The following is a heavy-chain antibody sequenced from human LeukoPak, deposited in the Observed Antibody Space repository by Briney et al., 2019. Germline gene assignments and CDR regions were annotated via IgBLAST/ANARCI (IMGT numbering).Heavy chain of an antibody. CDR2: IDPSDSYT. J-gene: IGHJ3*02. CDR1: GYSFTSYW. CDR3: ASSGSSGYYLTAFDI. Sequence: GESLKISCKGSGYSFTSYWICWVRQMPGKGLEWMGRIDPSDSYTNYSPSFQGHVTISADKSISTAYLQWSSLKASDTAMYYCASSGSSGYYLTAFDIWGQGTMVTVST. D-gene: IGHD3-22*01. V-gene: IGHV5-10-1*01.